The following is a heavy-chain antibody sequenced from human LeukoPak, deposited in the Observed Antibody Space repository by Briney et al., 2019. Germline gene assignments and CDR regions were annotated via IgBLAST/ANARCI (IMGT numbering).Heavy chain of an antibody. CDR3: ARDRIQLWTYYYYYMDV. D-gene: IGHD5-18*01. CDR2: IKQDGSEK. V-gene: IGHV3-7*01. CDR1: GFTFSSYW. Sequence: GGSLRLSCAASGFTFSSYWLSWVRQAPGKGLEWVANIKQDGSEKYYVDSVKGRFTISRDNAKNSLYLQMNSLRAEDTAVYYCARDRIQLWTYYYYYMDVWGKGTTVTVSS. J-gene: IGHJ6*03.